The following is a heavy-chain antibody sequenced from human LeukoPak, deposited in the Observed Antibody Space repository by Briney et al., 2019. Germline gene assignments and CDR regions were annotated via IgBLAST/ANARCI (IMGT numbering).Heavy chain of an antibody. V-gene: IGHV3-33*08. D-gene: IGHD6-19*01. CDR1: GFTFDDYG. CDR3: ARDLGGWPFDY. J-gene: IGHJ4*02. Sequence: GGSLRLSCAASGFTFDDYGMSWVRQAPGKGLEWVAVIWNDGSNKYCADSVKGRFTISRDNSKNTLYLQMNSLRVEDTAVYYCARDLGGWPFDYWGQGTLVTVSS. CDR2: IWNDGSNK.